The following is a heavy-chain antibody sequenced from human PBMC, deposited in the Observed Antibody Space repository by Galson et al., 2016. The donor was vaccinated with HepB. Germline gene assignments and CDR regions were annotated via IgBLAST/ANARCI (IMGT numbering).Heavy chain of an antibody. CDR1: GDSISSSYW. CDR2: IYHSGST. J-gene: IGHJ4*02. V-gene: IGHV4-4*02. CDR3: AKWGGVGGAYHLD. Sequence: SETLSLTCAVSGDSISSSYWWSWVRQPPGKGLEWIGEIYHSGSTNYNPSLKSRVTISVDKSKNQFSLKLSSVTAADTAVYYCAKWGGVGGAYHLDWGQGTLVTVSS. D-gene: IGHD3-10*01.